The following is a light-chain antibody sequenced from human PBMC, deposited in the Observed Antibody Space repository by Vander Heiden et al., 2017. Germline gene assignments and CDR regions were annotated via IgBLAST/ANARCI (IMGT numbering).Light chain of an antibody. CDR3: QEWNSSTLV. J-gene: IGLJ2*01. Sequence: SYELTQTPSVSVSPGQTASITCSGDKLGDQHACWYQQKPGQSLVLVIYQVSNRPSEIPERFSGSTSGTTATPTISGTQAVDDVYYYCQEWNSSTLVFGGGTKLSVL. CDR2: QVS. CDR1: KLGDQH. V-gene: IGLV3-1*01.